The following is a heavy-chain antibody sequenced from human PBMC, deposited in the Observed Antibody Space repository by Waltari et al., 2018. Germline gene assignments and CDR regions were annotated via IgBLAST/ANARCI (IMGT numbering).Heavy chain of an antibody. CDR3: ARDWYGGCGGVCSNFDY. CDR2: IYHSGST. J-gene: IGHJ4*02. Sequence: TCTVSGYSISSGHYWGWIRQPPGKGLEWIGTIYHSGSTYYNPSLKSRVTISIDTSKNQFSLKLSSVTAADTAVYYCARDWYGGCGGVCSNFDYWGQGTLVTVSS. CDR1: GYSISSGHY. V-gene: IGHV4-38-2*02. D-gene: IGHD2-21*01.